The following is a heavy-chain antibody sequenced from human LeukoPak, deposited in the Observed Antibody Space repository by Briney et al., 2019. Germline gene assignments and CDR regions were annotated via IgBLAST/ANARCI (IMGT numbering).Heavy chain of an antibody. CDR1: GFTFSSYS. CDR3: AREDSNSGSCRL. J-gene: IGHJ4*02. Sequence: MSGGSLRLSCAASGFTFSSYSMNWVRQAPGKGLEWVSSISSSSSYIYYADSVKGRFTISRDNAKNSLYLQMNSLRAEDTAVYYCAREDSNSGSCRLWGQGTLVTVSS. D-gene: IGHD1-26*01. V-gene: IGHV3-21*01. CDR2: ISSSSSYI.